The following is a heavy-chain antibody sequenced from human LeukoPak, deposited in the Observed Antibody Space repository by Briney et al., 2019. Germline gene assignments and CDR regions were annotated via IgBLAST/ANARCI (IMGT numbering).Heavy chain of an antibody. CDR1: GYTFNNYG. Sequence: ASVKVSCKASGYTFNNYGISWVRQAPGQGLEWMGWVSSYNGDTDYAQKFQGRVTMSTDTSTSTAYMELRSLTFDDTAIYYCAKDWHILTGRNCFDPWGQGTLVTVSS. D-gene: IGHD3-9*01. V-gene: IGHV1-18*01. CDR2: VSSYNGDT. CDR3: AKDWHILTGRNCFDP. J-gene: IGHJ5*02.